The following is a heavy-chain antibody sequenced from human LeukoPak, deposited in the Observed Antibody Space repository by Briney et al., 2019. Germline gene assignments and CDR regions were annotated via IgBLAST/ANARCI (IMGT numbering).Heavy chain of an antibody. Sequence: GGSLRLSCAASGFIFSPYAMSWVRQAPGKGLEWVAGIAGGDDRFYADSVKGRFTISRDNAKNSLYLQMNSLRAEDTAVYYCATGTIVVVPAAIRDYWGQGTLVTVSS. CDR2: IAGGDDR. D-gene: IGHD2-2*01. J-gene: IGHJ4*02. CDR1: GFIFSPYA. V-gene: IGHV3-69-1*01. CDR3: ATGTIVVVPAAIRDY.